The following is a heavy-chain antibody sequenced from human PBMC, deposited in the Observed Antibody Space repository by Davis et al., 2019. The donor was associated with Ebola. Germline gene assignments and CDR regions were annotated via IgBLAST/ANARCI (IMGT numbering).Heavy chain of an antibody. CDR1: GFTFSAYA. CDR2: ISSSGSTI. CDR3: ARVQLWYGNWFDP. Sequence: GESLKISCVASGFTFSAYAMNWVRQAPGKGLEWVSYISSSGSTIYYADSVKGRFTISRDNAKNSLYLQMNSLRAEDTAVYYCARVQLWYGNWFDPWGQGTLVTVSS. J-gene: IGHJ5*02. V-gene: IGHV3-48*03. D-gene: IGHD5-18*01.